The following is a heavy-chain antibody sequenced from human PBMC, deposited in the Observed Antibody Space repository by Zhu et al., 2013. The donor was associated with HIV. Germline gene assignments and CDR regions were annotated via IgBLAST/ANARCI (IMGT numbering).Heavy chain of an antibody. CDR1: GFTFSQYG. V-gene: IGHV3-30*18. CDR3: AKEITPQSSNGWPFDY. J-gene: IGHJ4*02. CDR2: ISFDGRVT. D-gene: IGHD6-19*01. Sequence: VQLVESGGGVVQPGSSLRLSCAASGFTFSQYGMQWVRQAPGKGLERVAVISFDGRVTYYADSVKGRFTISRDNSKNTLHLQVNSLRPEDTAVYYCAKEITPQSSNGWPFDYWGQGTLVTVSS.